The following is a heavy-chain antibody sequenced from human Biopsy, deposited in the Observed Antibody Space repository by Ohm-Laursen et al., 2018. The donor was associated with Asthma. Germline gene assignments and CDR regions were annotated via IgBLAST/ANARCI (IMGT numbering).Heavy chain of an antibody. CDR3: SRDLHPTNHLGELSEGFDY. J-gene: IGHJ4*02. V-gene: IGHV3-30*03. CDR2: ISYDGSNK. CDR1: GFTFSSYG. D-gene: IGHD3-16*02. Sequence: FRLSCAASGFTFSSYGMHWVRQAPGKGLDWVAVISYDGSNKYYADSVKGRFTISRDNSKNTLYLQMNSLRAEDTAVYYCSRDLHPTNHLGELSEGFDYWGQGTLVTVSS.